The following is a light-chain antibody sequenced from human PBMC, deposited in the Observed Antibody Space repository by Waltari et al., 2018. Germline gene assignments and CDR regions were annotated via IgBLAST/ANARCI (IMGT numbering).Light chain of an antibody. CDR2: DVS. CDR1: SNDVGGYNY. Sequence: QSALTQHDSVSGSPGQSITSSCTGTSNDVGGYNYVCLYQQYPVKSPKVMIYDVSNRPSGVSNRFSGSKAGNTAFLTISGLQAEDEADYYCTSYRSGSTSWVFGGGTKLTVL. CDR3: TSYRSGSTSWV. V-gene: IGLV2-14*01. J-gene: IGLJ3*02.